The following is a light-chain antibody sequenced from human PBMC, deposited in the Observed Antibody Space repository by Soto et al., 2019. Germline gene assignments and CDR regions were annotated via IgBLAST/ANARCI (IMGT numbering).Light chain of an antibody. CDR3: QQYHNWPA. J-gene: IGKJ1*01. Sequence: EIVLTQTPGTVSLSPGERATLSCRASQSVRSTYFAWYQHKPGQAPRLLIFDASTRATGIPDRFSGSGSGTDFTLTSSRLDPEDFVLYYCQQYHNWPAFGQGTKVEIK. CDR2: DAS. V-gene: IGKV3-20*01. CDR1: QSVRSTY.